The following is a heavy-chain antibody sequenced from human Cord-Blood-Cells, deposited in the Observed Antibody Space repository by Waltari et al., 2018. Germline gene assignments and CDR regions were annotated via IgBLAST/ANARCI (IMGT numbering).Heavy chain of an antibody. CDR1: GYTFTGYY. CDR3: ARDVSYYDFWSGYYDY. V-gene: IGHV1-2*02. D-gene: IGHD3-3*01. CDR2: INPNSGGT. J-gene: IGHJ4*02. Sequence: QVQLVQSGAEVKKPGASVKVSCKASGYTFTGYYMPWVRQAPGQGLEWMGWINPNSGGTNYAQKFQGRVTMTRDTSISTAYMELSRLRSDDTAVYYCARDVSYYDFWSGYYDYWGQGTLVTVSS.